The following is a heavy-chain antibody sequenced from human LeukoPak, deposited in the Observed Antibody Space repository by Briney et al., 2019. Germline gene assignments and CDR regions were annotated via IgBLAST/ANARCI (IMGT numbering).Heavy chain of an antibody. Sequence: ASVKVSCKASGYTFTNYGISWVRQAPGQGLEWMGWINPNSGGTNYAQKFQGRVTMTRDTSISTAYMELSRLRSDDTAVYYCASCYGDYSPLMYWGQGTLVSVSS. J-gene: IGHJ4*02. CDR1: GYTFTNYG. V-gene: IGHV1-2*02. CDR3: ASCYGDYSPLMY. CDR2: INPNSGGT. D-gene: IGHD4-17*01.